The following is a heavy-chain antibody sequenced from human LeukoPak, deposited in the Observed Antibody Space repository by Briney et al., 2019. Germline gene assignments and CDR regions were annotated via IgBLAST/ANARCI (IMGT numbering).Heavy chain of an antibody. Sequence: KPSETLSLTCTVSGGSISSSSYYWGWIRQPPGKGLEWIGSIYYSGSTYYNPSLKSRVTISVDTPKNQFSLKLSSVTAADTAVYYCARDSWFYGSGNYYYSMDVWGKGTTVTISS. CDR3: ARDSWFYGSGNYYYSMDV. V-gene: IGHV4-39*07. CDR1: GGSISSSSYY. CDR2: IYYSGST. D-gene: IGHD3-10*01. J-gene: IGHJ6*03.